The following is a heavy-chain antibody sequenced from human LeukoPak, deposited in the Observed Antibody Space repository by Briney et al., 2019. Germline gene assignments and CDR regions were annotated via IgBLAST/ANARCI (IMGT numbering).Heavy chain of an antibody. J-gene: IGHJ5*02. CDR1: GYTFTGYY. Sequence: GASVKVSCKASGYTFTGYYMHWVRQAPGQGLEWMGWINPNSGGTNYAQKFQGRVTMTRNTSISTAYMELSSLRSEDTAVYYCARVPSTMIVNPWGQGTLVTVSS. CDR2: INPNSGGT. CDR3: ARVPSTMIVNP. V-gene: IGHV1-2*02. D-gene: IGHD3-22*01.